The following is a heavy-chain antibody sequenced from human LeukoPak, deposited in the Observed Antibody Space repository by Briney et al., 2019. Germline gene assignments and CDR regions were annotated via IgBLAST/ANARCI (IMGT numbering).Heavy chain of an antibody. CDR3: AKEKLPSGYSFLTDY. Sequence: GGSLRLSCAASGFTFSSYGMHWVRHAPGKGLEWVAVISYDGPNKYYPDSVKGRFTISRDDSKSTLYLQMNSLRAEDTAVYYCAKEKLPSGYSFLTDYWGQGTLVTVSS. D-gene: IGHD5-18*01. CDR1: GFTFSSYG. V-gene: IGHV3-30*18. J-gene: IGHJ4*02. CDR2: ISYDGPNK.